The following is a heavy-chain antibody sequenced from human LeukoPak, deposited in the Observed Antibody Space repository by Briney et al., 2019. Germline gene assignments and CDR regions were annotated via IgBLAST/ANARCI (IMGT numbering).Heavy chain of an antibody. D-gene: IGHD1-1*01. CDR3: VSYSRVPGTYHLPY. CDR1: GVSISSYY. V-gene: IGHV4-59*01. Sequence: SETLSLTCTVSGVSISSYYWTWIRQSPGKVLEWIGYGYYSGDTNYNPSLKSRVTISVDTSRNQFSLKLTSVTAADTAVYYCVSYSRVPGTYHLPYWGQGTLVTVSS. J-gene: IGHJ4*02. CDR2: GYYSGDT.